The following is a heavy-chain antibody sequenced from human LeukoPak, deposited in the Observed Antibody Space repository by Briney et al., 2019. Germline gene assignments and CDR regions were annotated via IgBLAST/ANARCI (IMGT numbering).Heavy chain of an antibody. V-gene: IGHV5-51*01. CDR1: GYSFTSYW. J-gene: IGHJ6*03. Sequence: GESQKISCKGSGYSFTSYWIGWVRQMPGKGLEWMGIIYPGDSDTRYSPSFQGQVTISADKSISTAYLQWSSLKASDTAMYYCARRTAAEDYYYYMDVWGKGTTVTVSS. CDR3: ARRTAAEDYYYYMDV. CDR2: IYPGDSDT. D-gene: IGHD6-13*01.